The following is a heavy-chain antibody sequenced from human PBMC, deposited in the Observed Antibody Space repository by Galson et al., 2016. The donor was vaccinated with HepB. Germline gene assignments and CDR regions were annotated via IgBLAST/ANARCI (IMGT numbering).Heavy chain of an antibody. D-gene: IGHD2-21*01. CDR3: AKGGKYSEFD. CDR1: GFTLSSYR. CDR2: ISNGGLKR. V-gene: IGHV3-30*05. J-gene: IGHJ4*02. Sequence: SLRLSCAASGFTLSSYRINWVRQAPGKGLEWMAVISNGGLKRTYADSVKGRFTISRDNSKNNVYLQLNSLRVDGTAVYYCAKGGKYSEFDWGQGTLVTVS.